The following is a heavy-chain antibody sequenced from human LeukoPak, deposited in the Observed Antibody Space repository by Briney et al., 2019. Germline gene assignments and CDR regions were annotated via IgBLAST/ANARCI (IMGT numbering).Heavy chain of an antibody. Sequence: ASVKVSCKASGGTFSSYAISWVRQATGQGLEWMGGIIPMFGTANYAQKFQGRVTVTADESTSTAYMELSSLKSEDTAVYYCARKAGGGNFYTLDYWGQGTLVTVSS. CDR1: GGTFSSYA. CDR3: ARKAGGGNFYTLDY. D-gene: IGHD4-23*01. J-gene: IGHJ4*02. V-gene: IGHV1-69*13. CDR2: IIPMFGTA.